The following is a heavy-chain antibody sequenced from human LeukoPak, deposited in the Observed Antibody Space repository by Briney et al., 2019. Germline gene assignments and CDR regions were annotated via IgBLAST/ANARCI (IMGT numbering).Heavy chain of an antibody. CDR3: ARVGVGATVGFSH. J-gene: IGHJ4*02. D-gene: IGHD1-26*01. V-gene: IGHV1-2*02. CDR1: GYTFTGYY. CDR2: INPNSGGT. Sequence: ASVKVSCKASGYTFTGYYMHWVRQAPGQGLEWMGWINPNSGGTNYAQKFQGRVTMTRDTSISTAYMELSRLRSDDTAVYYCARVGVGATVGFSHWGQGTLVTVSS.